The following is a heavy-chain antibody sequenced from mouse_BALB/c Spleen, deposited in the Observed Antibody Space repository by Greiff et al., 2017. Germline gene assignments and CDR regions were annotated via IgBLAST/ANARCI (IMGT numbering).Heavy chain of an antibody. CDR1: GYTFTSYV. CDR2: INPYNDGT. V-gene: IGHV1-14*01. J-gene: IGHJ4*01. Sequence: EVQLQQSGPELVKPGASVKMSCKASGYTFTSYVMHWVKQKPGQGLEWIGYINPYNDGTKYNEKFKGKATLTSDKSSSTAYMELSSLTSEDSAVYYCARWGDVGAMDYWGQGTSVTVSS. CDR3: ARWGDVGAMDY.